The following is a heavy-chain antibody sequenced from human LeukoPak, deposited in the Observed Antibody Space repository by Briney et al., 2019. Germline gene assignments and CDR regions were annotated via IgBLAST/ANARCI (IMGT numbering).Heavy chain of an antibody. J-gene: IGHJ3*02. CDR2: INTNNGGT. CDR1: GYTFTDYY. V-gene: IGHV1-2*02. D-gene: IGHD3-10*02. Sequence: ASVKVSCKASGYTFTDYYMHWVRQAPGQGLEWMGWINTNNGGTHYAEKFRARVTVTRDTSISTVYMALSRLRSDDTAVYYCARRAETRVGVDAFDIWGQGTMVTVSS. CDR3: ARRAETRVGVDAFDI.